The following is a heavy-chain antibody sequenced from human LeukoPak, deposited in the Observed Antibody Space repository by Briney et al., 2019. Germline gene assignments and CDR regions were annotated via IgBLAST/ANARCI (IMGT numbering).Heavy chain of an antibody. CDR1: GFTVSSNY. CDR3: ARADDSSGCFDY. V-gene: IGHV3-66*01. D-gene: IGHD3-22*01. J-gene: IGHJ4*02. CDR2: IYSGGST. Sequence: GVSLRLSCAASGFTVSSNYMSWVRQAPGKGLEWVSVIYSGGSTYYADSVKGRFTISRDNSKNTLYLQMNSLRAEDTAVYYCARADDSSGCFDYWGQGTLVTVSS.